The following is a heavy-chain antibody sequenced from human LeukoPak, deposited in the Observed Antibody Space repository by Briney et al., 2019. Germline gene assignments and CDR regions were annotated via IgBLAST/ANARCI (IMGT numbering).Heavy chain of an antibody. Sequence: SETLSLTCAVDGGSFSGYYWSWIRQPPGKGLEWIGEINHSGSTNYNPSLKSRVTISVDTSKNQFSLKLSSVTAADTAVYYCASRYCSSTGCQYFDYWGQGTLVTVSS. D-gene: IGHD2-2*01. CDR1: GGSFSGYY. J-gene: IGHJ4*02. CDR3: ASRYCSSTGCQYFDY. V-gene: IGHV4-34*01. CDR2: INHSGST.